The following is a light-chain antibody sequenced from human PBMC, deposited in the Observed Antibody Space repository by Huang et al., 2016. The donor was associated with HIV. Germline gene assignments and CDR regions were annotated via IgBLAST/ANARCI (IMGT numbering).Light chain of an antibody. CDR1: QSLSTN. CDR2: GAS. V-gene: IGKV3-15*01. Sequence: EVVMTQSPATLSVSPGERATLFCRASQSLSTNLAWYQQKPGKPPRLLIYGASTRATGVPARFSGSGSGTDFTLTISSLQPEDFAVYYCQQYDDWPPVTFGPGTKVDFK. J-gene: IGKJ3*01. CDR3: QQYDDWPPVT.